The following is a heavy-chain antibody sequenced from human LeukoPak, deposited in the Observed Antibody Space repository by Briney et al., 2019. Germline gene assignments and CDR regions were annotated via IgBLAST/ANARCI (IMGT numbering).Heavy chain of an antibody. J-gene: IGHJ4*02. CDR3: ARGLYQLPTPYFDN. V-gene: IGHV3-21*01. CDR1: GFTPRSYT. Sequence: GGSLSLSCAASGFTPRSYTMNWVRKAPGKGLGWVSIIGISSNKIYYADSVKGRFIISRNNAKNAVYLQMNSLTAEDAAVYYCARGLYQLPTPYFDNWGQGNLVTVSS. CDR2: IGISSNKI. D-gene: IGHD2-2*01.